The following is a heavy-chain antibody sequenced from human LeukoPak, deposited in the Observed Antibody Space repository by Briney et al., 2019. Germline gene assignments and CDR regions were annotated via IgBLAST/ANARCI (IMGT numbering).Heavy chain of an antibody. V-gene: IGHV5-51*01. Sequence: GESLKISCKGSGYSFTSYWIGWVRQMPGKGLEWMGIIYPGDSDTRYSPSFQGQVTISADKSISTAYLQWSSLKASDTAMYYCARQGGIKGDIAAAPSDWGQGTLVTVSS. J-gene: IGHJ4*02. CDR2: IYPGDSDT. CDR1: GYSFTSYW. CDR3: ARQGGIKGDIAAAPSD. D-gene: IGHD6-13*01.